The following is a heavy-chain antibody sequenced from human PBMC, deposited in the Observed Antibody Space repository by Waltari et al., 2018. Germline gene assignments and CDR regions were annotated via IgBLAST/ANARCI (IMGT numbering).Heavy chain of an antibody. CDR1: GGSTRSSSYY. CDR2: IYYSGST. D-gene: IGHD3-22*01. V-gene: IGHV4-39*01. Sequence: QLQLQESGPGLVKPSETLSLTCTVSGGSTRSSSYYWGWIRQPPGKGLEWLGSIYYSGSTYYNPSLKSRVTISVDTSKNQFSLKLSSVTAADTAVYYCARPHSSGYYLYWGQGTLVTVSS. J-gene: IGHJ4*02. CDR3: ARPHSSGYYLY.